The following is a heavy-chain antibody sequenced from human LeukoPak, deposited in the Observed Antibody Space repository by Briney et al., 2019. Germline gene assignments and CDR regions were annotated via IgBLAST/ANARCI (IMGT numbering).Heavy chain of an antibody. V-gene: IGHV3-30-3*01. CDR1: GFTFSSYA. CDR2: ISYDGSNK. CDR3: ARDIAAAEPEYFQH. D-gene: IGHD6-13*01. Sequence: GRSLRLSCAASGFTFSSYAMHWVRQAPGKGLEWVAVISYDGSNKYYADSVKGRFTISRDNSKNTLYLQMNSLRAEDTAVYYCARDIAAAEPEYFQHWGQGTLVTVSS. J-gene: IGHJ1*01.